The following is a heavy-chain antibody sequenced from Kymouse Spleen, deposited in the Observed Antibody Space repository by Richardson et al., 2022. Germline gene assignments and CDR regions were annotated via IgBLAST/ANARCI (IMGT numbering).Heavy chain of an antibody. CDR1: GFTFSNAW. CDR3: TTTYYDILTGFDY. J-gene: IGHJ4*02. Sequence: EVQLVESGGGLVKPGGSLRLSCAASGFTFSNAWMSWVRQAPGKGLEWVGRIKSKTDGGTTDYAAPVKGRFTISRDDSKNTLYLQMNSLKTEDTAVYYCTTTYYDILTGFDYWGQGTLVTVSS. D-gene: IGHD3-9*01. CDR2: IKSKTDGGTT. V-gene: IGHV3-15*01.